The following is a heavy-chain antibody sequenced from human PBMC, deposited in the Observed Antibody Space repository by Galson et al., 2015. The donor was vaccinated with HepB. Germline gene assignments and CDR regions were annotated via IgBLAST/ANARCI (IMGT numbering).Heavy chain of an antibody. CDR1: GGSIRGGGYY. J-gene: IGHJ2*01. V-gene: IGHV4-31*03. CDR3: ARESLITVEVTDMGYFDL. Sequence: TLSLTCTVSGGSIRGGGYYWTWIRQFPGKGLEWIGFIHDSGSTYYKPSLESRVTISVDKSKSQFSLNLTSVAAADTAVYFCARESLITVEVTDMGYFDLWGRGTLVTVTS. D-gene: IGHD2-2*01. CDR2: IHDSGST.